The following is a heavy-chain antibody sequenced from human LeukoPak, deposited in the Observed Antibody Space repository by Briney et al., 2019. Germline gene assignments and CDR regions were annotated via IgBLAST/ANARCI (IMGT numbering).Heavy chain of an antibody. V-gene: IGHV4-31*03. Sequence: PSETLSLTCTVSGGSIGSGGYYWSWIRQHPGKGLEWIGYIHNSGSTYYNPSLKSRVTISVDTSKNQFSLKLSSVTAADTAVYYCARVSNYYGSGSYRYFDYWGQGTLVTVSS. D-gene: IGHD3-10*01. CDR2: IHNSGST. CDR1: GGSIGSGGYY. CDR3: ARVSNYYGSGSYRYFDY. J-gene: IGHJ4*02.